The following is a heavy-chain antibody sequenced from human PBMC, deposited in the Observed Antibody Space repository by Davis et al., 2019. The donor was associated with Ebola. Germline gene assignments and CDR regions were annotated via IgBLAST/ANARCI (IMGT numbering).Heavy chain of an antibody. J-gene: IGHJ3*02. CDR1: GFTFSSYG. CDR2: IRSKANSYAT. V-gene: IGHV3-73*01. Sequence: GGSLRLSCAASGFTFSSYGMHWVRQAPGKGLEWVGRIRSKANSYATAYAASVKGRFTISRDDSKNTAYLQMNSLKTEDTAVYYCTRPYYYDSSGSDIWGQGTMVTVSS. CDR3: TRPYYYDSSGSDI. D-gene: IGHD3-22*01.